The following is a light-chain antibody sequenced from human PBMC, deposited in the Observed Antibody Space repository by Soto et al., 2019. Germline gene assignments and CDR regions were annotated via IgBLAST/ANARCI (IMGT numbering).Light chain of an antibody. J-gene: IGLJ3*02. V-gene: IGLV2-23*01. Sequence: QSVLTQPASVSGSPGQSITISCTGTSSDVGSYNLVSWYQQHPGKAPKLMIYEGSKRPSGVSNRFSGSKSGNTASLTISGLQAEDEADYYCCSYAGSIYWVFGGGTKLTVL. CDR2: EGS. CDR1: SSDVGSYNL. CDR3: CSYAGSIYWV.